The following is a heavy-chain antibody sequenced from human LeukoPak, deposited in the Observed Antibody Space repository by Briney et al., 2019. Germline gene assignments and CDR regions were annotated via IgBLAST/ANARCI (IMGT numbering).Heavy chain of an antibody. J-gene: IGHJ2*01. D-gene: IGHD5-18*01. CDR1: GFSFSDYY. Sequence: GGSLRLSCAASGFSFSDYYMSWLRQAPGKGLEWFSYISSPGSTTYYADSVKGRFTISRDNAKNSLSLQMNSLRADDTAVYYCASGIQPRLSWFFDLWGRGTLVTVSS. V-gene: IGHV3-11*01. CDR3: ASGIQPRLSWFFDL. CDR2: ISSPGSTT.